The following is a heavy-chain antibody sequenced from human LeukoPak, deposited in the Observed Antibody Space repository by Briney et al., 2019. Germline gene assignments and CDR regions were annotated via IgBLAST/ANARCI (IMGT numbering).Heavy chain of an antibody. D-gene: IGHD3-22*01. J-gene: IGHJ4*02. CDR1: GFTFTSYS. V-gene: IGHV3-23*01. Sequence: GGSLRLSYAASGFTFTSYSMNWVRQAPGKGLEWVSTISGGGGSTYYADSVKGRFTISRDNSKNTLYLQMNSLRAEDTAVYYCAKGNHYYDSSGTSDYWGQGTLVTVSS. CDR2: ISGGGGST. CDR3: AKGNHYYDSSGTSDY.